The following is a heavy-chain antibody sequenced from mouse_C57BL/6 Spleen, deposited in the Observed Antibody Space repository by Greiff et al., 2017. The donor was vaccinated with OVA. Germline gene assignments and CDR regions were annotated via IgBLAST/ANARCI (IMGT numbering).Heavy chain of an antibody. J-gene: IGHJ4*01. CDR1: GFTFSDYG. CDR2: ISSGSSTI. CDR3: ARSDYDGAMDY. V-gene: IGHV5-17*01. Sequence: EVQLVESGGGLVKPGGSLKLSCAASGFTFSDYGMHWVRQAPEKGLEWVAYISSGSSTIYYADTVKGRFTISRDNAKNTLFLQMTSLRSEDTAMYYCARSDYDGAMDYWGQGTSVTVSS. D-gene: IGHD2-4*01.